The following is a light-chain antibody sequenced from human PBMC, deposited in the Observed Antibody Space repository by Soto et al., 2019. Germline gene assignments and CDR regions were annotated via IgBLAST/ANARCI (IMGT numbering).Light chain of an antibody. CDR1: QSVSSY. CDR2: GAS. Sequence: EIVMTQSPATLSVSPGERATLSFRASQSVSSYLVWYQQKSGQAPRLLIYGASTRATGIPARFSGSGSGTDFTLTISSLQSEDFAVYYCQQHKDWPLTFGQGSKVEIK. J-gene: IGKJ1*01. CDR3: QQHKDWPLT. V-gene: IGKV3-15*01.